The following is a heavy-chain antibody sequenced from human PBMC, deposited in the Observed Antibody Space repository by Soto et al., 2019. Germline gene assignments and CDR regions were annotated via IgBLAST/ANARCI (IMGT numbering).Heavy chain of an antibody. J-gene: IGHJ5*02. CDR2: IIPIFGTA. D-gene: IGHD3-22*01. CDR3: ARGDSSGYSLRNWFDP. CDR1: GGTFSSYA. Sequence: SVKVSCKASGGTFSSYAIRWVRQAPGQGLEWMGGIIPIFGTANYAQKFQGRVTITADESTSTAYMELSSLRSEDTAVYYCARGDSSGYSLRNWFDPWGQGTLVTVSS. V-gene: IGHV1-69*13.